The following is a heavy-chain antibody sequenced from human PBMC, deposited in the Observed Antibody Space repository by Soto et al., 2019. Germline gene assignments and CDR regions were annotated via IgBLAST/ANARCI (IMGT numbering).Heavy chain of an antibody. CDR2: ISGSGGST. J-gene: IGHJ4*02. Sequence: GGSLRLSCAASGFTFSSYAMSWVRQAPGKGLEWVSAISGSGGSTYYADSVKGRFTISRDNSKNTLYLQMNSVRAEDTAVYYCAKDPGTYYYDSSGYYTLDYWGQGTLVTGLL. CDR3: AKDPGTYYYDSSGYYTLDY. CDR1: GFTFSSYA. D-gene: IGHD3-22*01. V-gene: IGHV3-23*01.